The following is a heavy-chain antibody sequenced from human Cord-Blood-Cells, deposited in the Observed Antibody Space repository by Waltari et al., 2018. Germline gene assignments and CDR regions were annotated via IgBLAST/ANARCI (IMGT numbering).Heavy chain of an antibody. CDR2: IKQGGSEK. V-gene: IGHV3-7*01. D-gene: IGHD6-19*01. CDR3: AREGIAVALDY. CDR1: GFTFSSYW. Sequence: EVQLVESGGGLVQPGGSLRLSCAASGFTFSSYWMSWVRQAPGKGLEGVANIKQGGSEKYYVDSGKGRFTISRDNAKNSLYLQMNSLRAEDTAVYYCAREGIAVALDYWGQGTLVTVSS. J-gene: IGHJ4*02.